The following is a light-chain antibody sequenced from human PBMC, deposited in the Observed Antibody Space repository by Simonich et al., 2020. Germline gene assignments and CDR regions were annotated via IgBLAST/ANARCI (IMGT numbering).Light chain of an antibody. V-gene: IGKV4-1*01. Sequence: DIVMTQSPDSLAVSLGERATINCKSSQSVLYSSNTKNYLAWYQQKPGQPPKLLIYLASTRESGVPDRCSGSGSGTDFTLTISSLQAEDVAVYYCQQYYITPQTFGQGTKVEIK. CDR2: LAS. CDR1: QSVLYSSNTKNY. CDR3: QQYYITPQT. J-gene: IGKJ1*01.